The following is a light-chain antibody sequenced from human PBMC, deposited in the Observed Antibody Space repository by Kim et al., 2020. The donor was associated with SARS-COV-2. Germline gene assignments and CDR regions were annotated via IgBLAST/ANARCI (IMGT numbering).Light chain of an antibody. V-gene: IGLV3-25*03. Sequence: PGQTSRHTCPDNEVPRQYSYWYQQKPGQAPVLVIYKDTERPSGIPERFSGSSSGTTVTLTISGVQAEDEADYYCQSPDSSATYRVFGGGTQLTVL. CDR1: EVPRQY. CDR2: KDT. CDR3: QSPDSSATYRV. J-gene: IGLJ3*02.